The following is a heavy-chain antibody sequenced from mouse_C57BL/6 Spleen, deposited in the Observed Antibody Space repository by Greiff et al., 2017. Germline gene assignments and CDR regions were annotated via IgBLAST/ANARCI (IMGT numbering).Heavy chain of an antibody. CDR2: IHPNSGST. J-gene: IGHJ1*03. V-gene: IGHV1-64*01. CDR1: GYTFTSYW. Sequence: QVQLQQPGAELVKPGASVKLSCKASGYTFTSYWMHWVKQRPGQGLEWIGMIHPNSGSTNYNEKFKSKATLTVEKSSSTAYMQLSSLTSEDSAVYYCARSGWDEGYFDVWGTGTTVTVSS. D-gene: IGHD3-2*02. CDR3: ARSGWDEGYFDV.